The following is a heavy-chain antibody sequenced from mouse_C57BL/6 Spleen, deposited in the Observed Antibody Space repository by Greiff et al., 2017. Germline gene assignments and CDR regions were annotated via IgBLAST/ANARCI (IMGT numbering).Heavy chain of an antibody. CDR3: ARHQTGTRYFDV. J-gene: IGHJ1*03. D-gene: IGHD4-1*01. V-gene: IGHV7-3*01. CDR2: IRNKANGYTT. Sequence: EVQLVESGGGLVQPGGSLSLSCAASGFTFTDYYMSWVRQPPGKALEWLGFIRNKANGYTTEYSASVKGRFTISRDNSQSILYLQMNALRAEDSATYYCARHQTGTRYFDVWGTGTTVTVSS. CDR1: GFTFTDYY.